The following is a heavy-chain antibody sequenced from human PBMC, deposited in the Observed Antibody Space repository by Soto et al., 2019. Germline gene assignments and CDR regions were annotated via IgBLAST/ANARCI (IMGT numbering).Heavy chain of an antibody. V-gene: IGHV1-3*05. Sequence: QGQLVQSGAEEKKPGASVKVSCKASGYTFTGYAMHWVRQAPGQRLEWMGWINAGNGNTKYSQKFQGRVTNTRDTSASTAYMELSSLRSEDTAVYYCARSAVSPFGGLIGPFDYWGQGNLVTVSS. CDR1: GYTFTGYA. J-gene: IGHJ4*02. CDR2: INAGNGNT. D-gene: IGHD3-16*02. CDR3: ARSAVSPFGGLIGPFDY.